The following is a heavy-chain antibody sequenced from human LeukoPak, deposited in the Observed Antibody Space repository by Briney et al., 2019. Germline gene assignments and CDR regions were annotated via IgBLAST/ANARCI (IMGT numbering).Heavy chain of an antibody. CDR2: IRYDGRNK. D-gene: IGHD5-24*01. Sequence: GGSLRLSCAASGFTFSNYGMQWVRQAPGKGLEWVTFIRYDGRNKYYADSVKGRFTISRDNSKNTLYLQMNSLRSEDTAVYYCAKSVKDASDFDSWGQGTLVTVSS. V-gene: IGHV3-30*02. CDR1: GFTFSNYG. CDR3: AKSVKDASDFDS. J-gene: IGHJ4*02.